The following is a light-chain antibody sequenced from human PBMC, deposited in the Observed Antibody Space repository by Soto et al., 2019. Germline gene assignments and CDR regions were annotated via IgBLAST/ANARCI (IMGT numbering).Light chain of an antibody. Sequence: QSALTQPPSASGSPGQSVTISCTGTSSDVGGYNYVSWHQQHPGKAPKVVIYEVSKRPSGVPDRFSGSKSGNTASLTVSGLQAEDEADYYCSSFAGGGNPVLLGGGTKLTVL. CDR3: SSFAGGGNPVL. J-gene: IGLJ2*01. V-gene: IGLV2-8*01. CDR2: EVS. CDR1: SSDVGGYNY.